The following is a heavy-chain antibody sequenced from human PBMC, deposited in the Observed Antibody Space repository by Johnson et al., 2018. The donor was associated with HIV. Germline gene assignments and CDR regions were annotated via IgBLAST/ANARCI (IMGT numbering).Heavy chain of an antibody. D-gene: IGHD2-15*01. J-gene: IGHJ3*02. CDR1: GFTFSNYA. Sequence: VYLVESGGGVVQPGRSLRLSCAASGFTFSNYAIHWVRQAPGKGLEYVSAISGNGGSTYYAHSVKGRFTISRDNSKNTLYLQMGSLRAEDMGVYYCARLRSPDAFDIWGQGTMVTVSS. CDR2: ISGNGGST. CDR3: ARLRSPDAFDI. V-gene: IGHV3-64*01.